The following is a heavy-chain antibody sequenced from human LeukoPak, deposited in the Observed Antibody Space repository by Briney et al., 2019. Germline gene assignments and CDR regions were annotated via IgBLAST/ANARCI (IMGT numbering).Heavy chain of an antibody. J-gene: IGHJ4*02. V-gene: IGHV4-59*01. CDR2: IYYSGST. Sequence: SETLSLTRTVSGGSISSYYWSWIRQPPGKGLEWIGYIYYSGSTNYNPSLKSRVTISVDTSKNQFSLKLSSVTAADTAVYYCARDRSSGFDYWGQGTLVTVSS. CDR3: ARDRSSGFDY. CDR1: GGSISSYY. D-gene: IGHD6-19*01.